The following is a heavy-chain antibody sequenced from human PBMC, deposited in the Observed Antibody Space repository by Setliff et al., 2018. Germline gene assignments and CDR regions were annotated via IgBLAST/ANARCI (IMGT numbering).Heavy chain of an antibody. CDR3: AGALLWFGEGMDV. V-gene: IGHV4-59*11. Sequence: SETLSLTCTVSGGSISHHYWSWIRQPPGKGLEWVGYMYNSGNTNYNPSLRRRVAISVDKSKNQFSLKLSSVTAADTAVYYCAGALLWFGEGMDVWGKGTTVTVSS. D-gene: IGHD3-10*01. J-gene: IGHJ6*03. CDR2: MYNSGNT. CDR1: GGSISHHY.